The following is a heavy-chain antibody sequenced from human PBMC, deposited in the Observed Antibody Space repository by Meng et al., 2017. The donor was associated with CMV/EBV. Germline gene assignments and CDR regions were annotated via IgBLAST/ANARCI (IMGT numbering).Heavy chain of an antibody. D-gene: IGHD2-2*02. Sequence: EAPKIPCKGSCYSFTSYWIGWVRQMPGKGLEWMGIIYPGDSDTRYSPSFQGQVTISADKSISTAYLQWSSLKASDTAMYYCARSGYCSSTSCYTAYGMDVWGQGTTVTVSS. CDR3: ARSGYCSSTSCYTAYGMDV. CDR2: IYPGDSDT. J-gene: IGHJ6*02. V-gene: IGHV5-51*01. CDR1: CYSFTSYW.